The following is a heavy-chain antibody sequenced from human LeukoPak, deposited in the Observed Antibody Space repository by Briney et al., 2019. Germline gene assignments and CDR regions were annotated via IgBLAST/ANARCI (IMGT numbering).Heavy chain of an antibody. Sequence: GRSLRLSCSASGFTFSSYAMSWVRQAPGKGLEWVSVISGSGGSIYYADSVKGRFTISRDNSKNTLYLQMNSLRAEDTAIYYCAKEGGTYDFFGGFFDYWGQGTLVTVSS. CDR3: AKEGGTYDFFGGFFDY. CDR2: ISGSGGSI. CDR1: GFTFSSYA. V-gene: IGHV3-23*01. D-gene: IGHD3-3*01. J-gene: IGHJ4*02.